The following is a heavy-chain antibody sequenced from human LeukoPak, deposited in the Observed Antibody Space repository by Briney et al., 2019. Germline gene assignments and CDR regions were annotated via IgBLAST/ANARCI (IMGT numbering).Heavy chain of an antibody. V-gene: IGHV1-8*01. CDR2: MNPNSGNT. Sequence: ASVKDSCKASGYTFTSYDINWVRQATGQGLEWMGWMNPNSGNTGYAQKFQGRVIMTRNTSISTAYMELSSLRSEDTAVYYCARTMVRGVIPYISYYYYYMDVWGKGTTVTISS. CDR1: GYTFTSYD. J-gene: IGHJ6*03. CDR3: ARTMVRGVIPYISYYYYYMDV. D-gene: IGHD3-10*01.